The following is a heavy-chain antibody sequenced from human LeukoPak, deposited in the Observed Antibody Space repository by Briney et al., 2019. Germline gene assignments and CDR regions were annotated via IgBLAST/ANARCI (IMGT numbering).Heavy chain of an antibody. CDR1: GYTFTVYY. CDR3: ARDGVGYYDSSGYYYFQH. Sequence: ASVKVSCKASGYTFTVYYMHWVRQAPGQGREWMGWINPNSGGTNYAQKFQGRVTITRDTSISTAYMELSRLRSDDTAVYYCARDGVGYYDSSGYYYFQHWGQGTLVTVSS. CDR2: INPNSGGT. J-gene: IGHJ1*01. D-gene: IGHD3-22*01. V-gene: IGHV1-2*02.